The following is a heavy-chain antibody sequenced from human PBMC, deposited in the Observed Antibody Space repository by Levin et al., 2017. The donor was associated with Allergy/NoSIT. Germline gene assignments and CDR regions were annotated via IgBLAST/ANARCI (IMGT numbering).Heavy chain of an antibody. CDR2: IINSGVGT. V-gene: IGHV3-23*01. D-gene: IGHD2-21*02. J-gene: IGHJ4*02. CDR1: GFTFNNYA. CDR3: AKDAIRPSDPPYYFAY. Sequence: GGSLRLSCAASGFTFNNYAMSWVRQAPGKGLEWVSAIINSGVGTYYADPVKGRFTISRDNSKNTMYLQMNSLRAEDTAVYFCAKDAIRPSDPPYYFAYWGQGPLVTASS.